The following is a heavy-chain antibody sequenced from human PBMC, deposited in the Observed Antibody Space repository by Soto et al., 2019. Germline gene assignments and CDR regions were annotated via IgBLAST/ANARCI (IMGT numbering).Heavy chain of an antibody. V-gene: IGHV3-23*01. J-gene: IGHJ4*02. CDR3: AEGSNLGAGYYFDY. CDR1: EFTFTNYV. CDR2: INNSGGST. D-gene: IGHD1-26*01. Sequence: EVLLLESGGGLVQPGGSLRLSCAASEFTFTNYVMGWVRQAPGKGLEWVSSINNSGGSTYYADSVKGRFTISRDNSKNNRLLQENSLIAEDTAIYYCAEGSNLGAGYYFDYWGQGALVTVSS.